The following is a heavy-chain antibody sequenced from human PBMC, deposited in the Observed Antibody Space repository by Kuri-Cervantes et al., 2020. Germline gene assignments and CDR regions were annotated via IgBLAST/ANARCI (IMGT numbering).Heavy chain of an antibody. CDR2: ISESGNT. CDR3: ARETTKRGSDY. D-gene: IGHD1/OR15-1a*01. CDR1: GYSISSGHF. V-gene: IGHV4-38-2*02. J-gene: IGHJ4*02. Sequence: SETLSLTCVVSGYSISSGHFWGWIRQAPGKGLEWIGNISESGNTYYNPSLRSRLTTSVDTSKNQFSLKLSSVTAADTAVYYCARETTKRGSDYWGRGILVTVSS.